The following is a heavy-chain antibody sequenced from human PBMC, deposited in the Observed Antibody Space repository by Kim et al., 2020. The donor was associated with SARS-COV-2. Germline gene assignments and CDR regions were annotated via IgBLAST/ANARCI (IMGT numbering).Heavy chain of an antibody. V-gene: IGHV3-11*01. D-gene: IGHD6-13*01. J-gene: IGHJ5*02. Sequence: GGSLRLSCAASGFTFSDFFMTWLRQVPGKGLECVSYISSSGATVHYADSVRGRFAISRDNANNSLYLEMTSLRAEDTALYFCARVFGAGYSSSWWRFDPWGQGTLVTVSS. CDR1: GFTFSDFF. CDR3: ARVFGAGYSSSWWRFDP. CDR2: ISSSGATV.